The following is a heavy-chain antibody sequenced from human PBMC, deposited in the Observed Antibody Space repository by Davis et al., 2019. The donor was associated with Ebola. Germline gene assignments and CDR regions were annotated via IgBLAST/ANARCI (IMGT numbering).Heavy chain of an antibody. D-gene: IGHD3-10*01. CDR2: IKQDGTEK. Sequence: PGGSLRLSCGASGFTFSAYWMHWVRQAPGKGLEWVGQIKQDGTEKHYVDSVRGRFAISRDNAKDLLYLQMNSLRAEDTATYFCVKAEGTTRGSGGYFDYWGQGTLVTVSS. V-gene: IGHV3-7*03. CDR1: GFTFSAYW. CDR3: VKAEGTTRGSGGYFDY. J-gene: IGHJ4*02.